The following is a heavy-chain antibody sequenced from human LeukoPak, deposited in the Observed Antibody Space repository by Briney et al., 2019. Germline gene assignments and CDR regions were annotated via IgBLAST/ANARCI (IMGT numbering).Heavy chain of an antibody. V-gene: IGHV4-59*01. D-gene: IGHD2-2*01. J-gene: IGHJ6*03. CDR1: GGSISSYY. CDR3: VSSTSLYYYMDV. CDR2: IYYSGST. Sequence: SETLSLTCTVSGGSISSYYWSWIRQPPGKGLEWIGYIYYSGSTNYNPSLKSRVTISVDTSKDQFSLKLGSVTAADTAVYYCVSSTSLYYYMDVWGKGTTVTVSS.